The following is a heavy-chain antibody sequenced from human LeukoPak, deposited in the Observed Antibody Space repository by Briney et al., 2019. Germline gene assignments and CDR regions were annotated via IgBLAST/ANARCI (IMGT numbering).Heavy chain of an antibody. CDR1: GFTFSSNA. CDR3: ARRGCYGGNCYPCDY. D-gene: IGHD2-21*02. V-gene: IGHV3-23*01. Sequence: GGSLRLSCAASGFTFSSNAMSWVRQAPGKGLEWVSSISLRGADTNYADSVKGRFTISRDDSKNALYLQMSSLRAEDTAIYFCARRGCYGGNCYPCDYWGQGTLVTVSS. CDR2: ISLRGADT. J-gene: IGHJ4*02.